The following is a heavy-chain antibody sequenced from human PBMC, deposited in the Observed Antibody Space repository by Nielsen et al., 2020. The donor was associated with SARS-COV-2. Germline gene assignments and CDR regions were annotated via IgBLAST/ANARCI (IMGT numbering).Heavy chain of an antibody. D-gene: IGHD6-13*01. CDR3: ARDWQQPIDYYYGMDV. V-gene: IGHV1-3*04. J-gene: IGHJ6*02. CDR1: GYSFTAYA. CDR2: ISTDSGNT. Sequence: ASVKVSCKASGYSFTAYAIHWVRQAPGQRLEWMGWISTDSGNTKYSQKFQGRVTITRDTSASTAYMELRSLGSDDTAVYYCARDWQQPIDYYYGMDVWGQGTTVTVSS.